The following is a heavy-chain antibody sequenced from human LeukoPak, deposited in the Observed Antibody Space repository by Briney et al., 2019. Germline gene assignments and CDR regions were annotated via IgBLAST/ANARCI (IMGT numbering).Heavy chain of an antibody. CDR3: AKDMEDVLRFLEWLL. J-gene: IGHJ4*02. CDR2: ISGSGGST. CDR1: GFTFSSYA. D-gene: IGHD3-3*01. V-gene: IGHV3-23*01. Sequence: GGSLRLSCAASGFTFSSYAMSWVRQAPGKGLEWVSAISGSGGSTYYADSVKGRFTISRDNSKNTLYLQMNSLRAEDTAVYYCAKDMEDVLRFLEWLLWGQGTLVTVSS.